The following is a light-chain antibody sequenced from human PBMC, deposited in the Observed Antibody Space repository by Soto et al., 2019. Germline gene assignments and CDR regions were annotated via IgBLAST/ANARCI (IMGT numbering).Light chain of an antibody. Sequence: EIVLTQSPGTLSLSPGERATLSCRASQSVSGSYLAGYQQKPGQAPRLLIYGASSRATGIPDRFSGSGSGTDFTLTISRLVPEDFAVYYCQQYGGSPFTFGPGTKVDIK. CDR1: QSVSGSY. V-gene: IGKV3-20*01. CDR2: GAS. CDR3: QQYGGSPFT. J-gene: IGKJ3*01.